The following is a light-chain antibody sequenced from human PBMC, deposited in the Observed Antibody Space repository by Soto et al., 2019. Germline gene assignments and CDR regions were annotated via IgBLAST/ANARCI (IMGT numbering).Light chain of an antibody. CDR1: QDIRNN. Sequence: DFQMTQSRSSLSASVGDRVTITCRASQDIRNNLAWYLQKPGKVPQLLIYTASTLQSGVTSRLSASGSGTDFTLTISSLQPEDVGIYYCQKCNGAPFTFGPGTTVDIK. CDR3: QKCNGAPFT. J-gene: IGKJ3*01. V-gene: IGKV1-27*01. CDR2: TAS.